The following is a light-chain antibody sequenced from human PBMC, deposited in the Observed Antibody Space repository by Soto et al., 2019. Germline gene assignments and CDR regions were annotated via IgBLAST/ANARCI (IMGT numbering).Light chain of an antibody. CDR3: HSYTSCIPSL. CDR2: EVS. J-gene: IGLJ1*01. V-gene: IGLV2-14*01. CDR1: SNDVGGYNY. Sequence: QSALTQPPYVSGSPGQSMNISCTGASNDVGGYNYVFWYQQHPGKAPKLMIYEVSNRPSGVSNRFSGSKSGNTASLTITGLQAEDDAGYYCHSYTSCIPSLFGTETKFTVL.